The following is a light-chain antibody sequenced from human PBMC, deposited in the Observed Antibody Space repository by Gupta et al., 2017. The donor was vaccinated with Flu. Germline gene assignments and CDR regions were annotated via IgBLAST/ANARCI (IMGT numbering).Light chain of an antibody. Sequence: GDRVSITCRASQGVSSYLALYQQKPGEAPNLLIYTTSTLQIGVPSRFSGSGSGTYFTLTISSLQPEDSAIYYCQHANSFPITFGQGTRLEIE. CDR3: QHANSFPIT. V-gene: IGKV1-12*01. CDR1: QGVSSY. CDR2: TTS. J-gene: IGKJ5*01.